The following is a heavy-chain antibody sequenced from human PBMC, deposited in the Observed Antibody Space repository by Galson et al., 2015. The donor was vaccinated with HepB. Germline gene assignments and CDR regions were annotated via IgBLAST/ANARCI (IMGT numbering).Heavy chain of an antibody. CDR3: ARDPLVAATPIYYFDY. CDR2: IWYDGSNK. J-gene: IGHJ4*02. V-gene: IGHV3-33*01. CDR1: GFTFSSYG. Sequence: SLRLSCAASGFTFSSYGMHWVRQAPGKGLEWVAVIWYDGSNKYYADSVKGRFTISRDNSKNTLYLQMNSLRAEDTAVYYCARDPLVAATPIYYFDYWGQGTLVTVSS. D-gene: IGHD2-15*01.